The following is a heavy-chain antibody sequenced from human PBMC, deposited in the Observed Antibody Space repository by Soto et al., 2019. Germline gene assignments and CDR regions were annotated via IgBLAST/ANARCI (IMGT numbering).Heavy chain of an antibody. CDR1: GYTFTSYA. CDR3: ARAVYSTVRAPPLGMDD. V-gene: IGHV1-3*01. J-gene: IGHJ6*02. Sequence: QVQLVQSGAEGKKPGASVKVSCKASGYTFTSYASHWVRQAPGQRLDGMGWINAGNGNTKYSQKFQGRVTITRDTSASTAYMELSSLRSEDTAVYYCARAVYSTVRAPPLGMDDWGQGTKVTVSS. CDR2: INAGNGNT. D-gene: IGHD4-4*01.